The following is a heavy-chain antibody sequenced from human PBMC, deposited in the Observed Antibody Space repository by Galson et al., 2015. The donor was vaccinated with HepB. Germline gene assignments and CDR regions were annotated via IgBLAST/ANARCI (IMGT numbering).Heavy chain of an antibody. Sequence: ETLSLTCTVSGGSISSYYWSWIRQPPGKGLEWIGYIYYSGGTNYNPSLKSRVTISVDTSKNQFSLKLSSVTAADTAVYYCAREVAGGIGFDYWGQGTLVTVSS. J-gene: IGHJ4*02. D-gene: IGHD6-13*01. CDR3: AREVAGGIGFDY. CDR2: IYYSGGT. CDR1: GGSISSYY. V-gene: IGHV4-59*01.